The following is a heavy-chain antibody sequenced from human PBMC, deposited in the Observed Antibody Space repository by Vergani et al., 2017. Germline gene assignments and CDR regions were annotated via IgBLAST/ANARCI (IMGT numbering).Heavy chain of an antibody. CDR1: GFTFSSYS. CDR3: ARGLETYYDFSGSATHLDY. V-gene: IGHV3-21*04. CDR2: ISSSSSYI. D-gene: IGHD3-3*01. J-gene: IGHJ4*02. Sequence: VQLVESGGGLVKPGGSLRLSCAASGFTFSSYSMNWVRQAPGKGLEWVSSISSSSSYIYYADSVKGRFTISRDNAKNSLYLQMNSLRAEDTAVYYCARGLETYYDFSGSATHLDYWGQGTLVTVSS.